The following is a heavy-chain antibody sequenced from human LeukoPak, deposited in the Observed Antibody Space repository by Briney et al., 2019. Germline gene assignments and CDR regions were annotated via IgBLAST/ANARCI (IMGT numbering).Heavy chain of an antibody. CDR3: ARISGYYYYGSGSYSN. CDR2: INHSGST. V-gene: IGHV4-34*01. D-gene: IGHD3-10*01. J-gene: IGHJ4*02. CDR1: GGSFSGYY. Sequence: SETLSLTCAVYGGSFSGYYWSWIRQPPGKGLEWIGEINHSGSTNYNPSLKSRVTISVDTSKNQFSLKLSSVTAADTAVYYCARISGYYYYGSGSYSNWGQGTLVTVSS.